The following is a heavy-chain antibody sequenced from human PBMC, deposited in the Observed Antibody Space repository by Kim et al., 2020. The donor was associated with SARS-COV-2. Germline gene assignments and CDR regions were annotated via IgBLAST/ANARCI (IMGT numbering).Heavy chain of an antibody. CDR3: AKDMSEYSYVWDY. CDR1: GFTFDDYA. Sequence: GGSLRLSCAASGFTFDDYAMHWVRQAPGKGLEWVSGISWNSGSIGYADSVTGRFTISRDNAKNSLYLQMNSLRAEDTALYYCAKDMSEYSYVWDYWGQGTLVTVSS. V-gene: IGHV3-9*01. CDR2: ISWNSGSI. D-gene: IGHD5-18*01. J-gene: IGHJ4*02.